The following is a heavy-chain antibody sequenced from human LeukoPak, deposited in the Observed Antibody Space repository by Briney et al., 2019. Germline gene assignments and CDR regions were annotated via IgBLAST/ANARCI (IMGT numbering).Heavy chain of an antibody. CDR2: INHSGST. J-gene: IGHJ4*02. CDR1: GGSFSGYY. Sequence: PSETLFLTCAVYGGSFSGYYWSWIRQPPGKGLEWIGEINHSGSTNYNPSLKSRVTISVDTSKNQFSLKLSSVTAADTAVYYCARDRGAIQPRSEFDYWGQGTLVTVSS. V-gene: IGHV4-34*01. CDR3: ARDRGAIQPRSEFDY. D-gene: IGHD2-2*02.